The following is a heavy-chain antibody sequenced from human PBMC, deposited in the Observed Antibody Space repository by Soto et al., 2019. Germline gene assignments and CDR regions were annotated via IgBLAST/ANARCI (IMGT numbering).Heavy chain of an antibody. D-gene: IGHD3-10*01. Sequence: LKISCKGSGYTFSTYWIAWVRQMPGKGLEWMGIIYPGDSDTKYSPAFQGQVTISADKSINTAYLQWTSLEASDTAMYYCARKFAPEFFDSWGQGTLVTVSS. CDR1: GYTFSTYW. V-gene: IGHV5-51*01. CDR2: IYPGDSDT. CDR3: ARKFAPEFFDS. J-gene: IGHJ4*02.